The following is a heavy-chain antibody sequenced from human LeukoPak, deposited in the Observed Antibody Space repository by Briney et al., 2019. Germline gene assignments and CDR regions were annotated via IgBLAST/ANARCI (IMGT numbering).Heavy chain of an antibody. CDR1: GFTFSSYG. V-gene: IGHV3-30*02. D-gene: IGHD6-13*01. CDR3: AKDVGVSSSWYPNWFDP. J-gene: IGHJ5*02. CDR2: IRYDGSNK. Sequence: GGSLRLSCAASGFTFSSYGMHWVRQAPGKGLEWVAFIRYDGSNKYYADSVKGRFTISRDNSKNTLYLQMNSLRAEDTAVYYCAKDVGVSSSWYPNWFDPWGQGTLVTVSS.